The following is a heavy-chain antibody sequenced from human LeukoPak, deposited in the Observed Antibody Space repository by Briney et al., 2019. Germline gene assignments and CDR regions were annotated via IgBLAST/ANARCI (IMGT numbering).Heavy chain of an antibody. D-gene: IGHD2-15*01. Sequence: ASAKVSCKASGYTFTGYYMHWVRQAPGQGLEWMGWINPNSGGTNYAQKFQGRVTMTRDTSISTAYMELSRLRSDDTAVYYCARGVVVVAASFRFDPWGQGTLVTVSS. J-gene: IGHJ5*02. CDR1: GYTFTGYY. CDR2: INPNSGGT. V-gene: IGHV1-2*02. CDR3: ARGVVVVAASFRFDP.